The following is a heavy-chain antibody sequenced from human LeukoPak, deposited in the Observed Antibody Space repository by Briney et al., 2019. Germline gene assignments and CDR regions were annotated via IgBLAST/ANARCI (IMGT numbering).Heavy chain of an antibody. CDR3: ARVGIAAAGTEWFDP. Sequence: SETLSLTCTVSGGSISSSSYYWGWIRQPPGKGLEWIGSIYYSGSTYYNPSLKSRVTISVDTSKNQFSLKLSSVTAADTAVYYCARVGIAAAGTEWFDPWGQGTLVTVSS. CDR1: GGSISSSSYY. D-gene: IGHD6-13*01. J-gene: IGHJ5*02. CDR2: IYYSGST. V-gene: IGHV4-39*07.